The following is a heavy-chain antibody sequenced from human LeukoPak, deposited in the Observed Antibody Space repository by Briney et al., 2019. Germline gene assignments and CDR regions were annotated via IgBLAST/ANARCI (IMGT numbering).Heavy chain of an antibody. CDR2: IYYSGST. J-gene: IGHJ4*02. D-gene: IGHD3-10*01. V-gene: IGHV4-59*01. CDR3: ARGDDSGFY. Sequence: PSETLSLTCTVSGGSISSYYWSWIRQPPGKGLEWIGYIYYSGSTNYNPSLKSRVTISVDTSKNQFSLKLSSVTAADTAVYYCARGDDSGFYWGQGTLVTVSS. CDR1: GGSISSYY.